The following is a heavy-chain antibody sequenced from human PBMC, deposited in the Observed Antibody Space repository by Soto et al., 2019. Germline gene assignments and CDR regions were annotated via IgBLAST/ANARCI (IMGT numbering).Heavy chain of an antibody. CDR1: GFNFSSYG. D-gene: IGHD2-2*01. V-gene: IGHV3-30*18. CDR2: ISYDGSNK. J-gene: IGHJ4*02. Sequence: GGSLRLSCAASGFNFSSYGMHWVRHAPGKGLEWVAVISYDGSNKYYADSVKGRFTISRDNSKNTLYLQRNSLRAEDTAVYYCAKSDSPGLSSSWYSTPLFDSWGQGTLVTVSS. CDR3: AKSDSPGLSSSWYSTPLFDS.